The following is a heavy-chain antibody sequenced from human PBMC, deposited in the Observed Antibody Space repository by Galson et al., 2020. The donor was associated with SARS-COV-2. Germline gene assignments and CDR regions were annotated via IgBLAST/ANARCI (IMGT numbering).Heavy chain of an antibody. V-gene: IGHV3-13*01. CDR1: GFTFSTYD. CDR3: VRVRGDWFFDL. J-gene: IGHJ2*01. CDR2: IGRSGDT. Sequence: GESLKISCAASGFTFSTYDMHWVRQPTGKGLEWVSAIGRSGDTYYPDSVKGRFTISRQNAKNSLYLQMNSLRAGDTAVYYCVRVRGDWFFDLWGRGTLVTVSS.